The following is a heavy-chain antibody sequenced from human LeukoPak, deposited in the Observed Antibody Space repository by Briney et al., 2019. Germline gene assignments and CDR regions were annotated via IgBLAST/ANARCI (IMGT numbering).Heavy chain of an antibody. Sequence: SETLSLTCTVSGGSISSGGYFWSWIRQPPGKGLEWIGYIYHSGSTYYNPSLKSRVTISVDRSKNQFSLKLSSVTAADTAVYYCAREVVVVPAARFIDYWGQGTLVTVSS. D-gene: IGHD2-2*01. CDR2: IYHSGST. CDR1: GGSISSGGYF. V-gene: IGHV4-30-2*01. J-gene: IGHJ4*02. CDR3: AREVVVVPAARFIDY.